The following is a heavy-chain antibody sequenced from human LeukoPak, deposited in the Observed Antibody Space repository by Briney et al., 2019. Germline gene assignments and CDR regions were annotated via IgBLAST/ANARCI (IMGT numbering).Heavy chain of an antibody. V-gene: IGHV3-23*01. CDR3: AKDRFWSGSSLDY. CDR1: GFTVSSNY. CDR2: ISGSGGST. Sequence: GGSLRLSCAASGFTVSSNYMSWVRPAPGKGLEWVSAISGSGGSTYYADSVKGRFTISRDNSKNTLYLQMNSLRAEDTAVYYCAKDRFWSGSSLDYWGQGTLVTVSS. D-gene: IGHD3-3*01. J-gene: IGHJ4*02.